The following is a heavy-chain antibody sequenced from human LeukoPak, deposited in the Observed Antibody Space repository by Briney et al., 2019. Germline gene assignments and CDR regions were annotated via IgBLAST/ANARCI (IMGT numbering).Heavy chain of an antibody. Sequence: GGSLRLSCAASGFTVSGNYMTWVRQAPGKGLEWVSVIYSDGRTNYADSVKGQFTISRDNSKNTLYLQMSSLRVEDTAVYYCARAVTGWPNWFDPWGQGTLVTVSS. V-gene: IGHV3-53*01. D-gene: IGHD6-19*01. CDR2: IYSDGRT. CDR3: ARAVTGWPNWFDP. J-gene: IGHJ5*02. CDR1: GFTVSGNY.